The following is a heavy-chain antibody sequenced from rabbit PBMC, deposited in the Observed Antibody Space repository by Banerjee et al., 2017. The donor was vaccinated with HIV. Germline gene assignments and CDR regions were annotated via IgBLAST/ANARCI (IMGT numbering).Heavy chain of an antibody. V-gene: IGHV1S45*01. D-gene: IGHD4-1*01. CDR2: INSNTGNT. CDR1: GFSFSNKYV. J-gene: IGHJ6*01. CDR3: VRHNSGLRL. Sequence: QEQLEESGGDLVKPEGSLTLTCTASGFSFSNKYVMCWVRQAPGKGLEWIACINSNTGNTGSASWAKGPFTISRPSPTVDLKMTSLTAADTATYFCVRHNSGLRLWGPGTLVPVS.